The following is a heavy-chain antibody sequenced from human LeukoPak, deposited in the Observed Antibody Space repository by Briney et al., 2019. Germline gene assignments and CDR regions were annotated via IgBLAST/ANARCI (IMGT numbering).Heavy chain of an antibody. Sequence: SETLSLTCTVSGGSISSSSYYWGWIRQPPGKGLVWIGSIYDSGSTYYNPSLKSRVTISVDTSKNQFSLKLSSVTAADTAVYYCARQTGAAAGPDWGQGTLVTVSS. CDR3: ARQTGAAAGPD. CDR2: IYDSGST. V-gene: IGHV4-39*01. D-gene: IGHD6-13*01. CDR1: GGSISSSSYY. J-gene: IGHJ4*02.